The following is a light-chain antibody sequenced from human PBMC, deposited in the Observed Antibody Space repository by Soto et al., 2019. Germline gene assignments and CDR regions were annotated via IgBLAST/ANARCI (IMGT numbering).Light chain of an antibody. J-gene: IGKJ1*01. CDR2: GAS. Sequence: EIVSTQSPGTLSLSPWERATLSCKASQSVSSSYLAWYQQKPGQAPRLLIYGASSRATGIPDRFSGSGSGTDFTLTISRLEPEDFAVYYCQQYGGVPLTFGQGTKV. V-gene: IGKV3-20*01. CDR3: QQYGGVPLT. CDR1: QSVSSSY.